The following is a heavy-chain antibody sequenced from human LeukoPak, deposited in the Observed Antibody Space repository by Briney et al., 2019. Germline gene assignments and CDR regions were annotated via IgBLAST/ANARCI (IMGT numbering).Heavy chain of an antibody. CDR2: MNPNSGNT. CDR1: GYTFTSYD. Sequence: GASVKVSCKASGYTFTSYDINWVRQATAQGLEWMGWMNPNSGNTGYAQKFQGRVTMTRNTSISTAYMELSSLRSEDTAVYYCARMSIAARPRSYNFDYWGQGTLVTVSS. CDR3: ARMSIAARPRSYNFDY. D-gene: IGHD6-6*01. V-gene: IGHV1-8*01. J-gene: IGHJ4*02.